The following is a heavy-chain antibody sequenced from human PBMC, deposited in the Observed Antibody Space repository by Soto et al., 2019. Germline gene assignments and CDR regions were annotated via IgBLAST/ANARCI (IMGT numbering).Heavy chain of an antibody. J-gene: IGHJ5*02. V-gene: IGHV4-34*01. CDR1: GGSFSGYY. CDR2: INHSGST. D-gene: IGHD2-2*01. Sequence: PSETLSLTCAVYGGSFSGYYWSWIRQPPGKGLEWIGEINHSGSTNYNPSLKSRVTISVDTSKNQFSLKLSSVTAADTAVYYCAGSSRYCSSSGCFGWFDPVGQGTLVTVSS. CDR3: AGSSRYCSSSGCFGWFDP.